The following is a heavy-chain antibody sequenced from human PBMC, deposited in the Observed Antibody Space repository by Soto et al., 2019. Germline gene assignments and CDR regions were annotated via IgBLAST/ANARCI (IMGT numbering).Heavy chain of an antibody. D-gene: IGHD1-1*01. CDR3: ARGRYGDY. Sequence: QVHLVQSGAEVKKPGASVKVSCKASGYTFTSYGIAWVRQAPGQGLEWMGWISAHKGNTDYAQKIQGRVIVTRDTSTSTAYMELRSLISDDTAVYYCARGRYGDYWGQGALVTVSS. J-gene: IGHJ4*02. CDR2: ISAHKGNT. V-gene: IGHV1-18*01. CDR1: GYTFTSYG.